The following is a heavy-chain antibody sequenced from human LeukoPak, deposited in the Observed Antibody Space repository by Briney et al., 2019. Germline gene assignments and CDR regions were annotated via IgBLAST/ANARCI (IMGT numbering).Heavy chain of an antibody. V-gene: IGHV4-34*01. CDR2: INHSGST. D-gene: IGHD6-13*01. CDR3: SRVPYSRSLAPPRRDAFDI. CDR1: GGSFSGYY. Sequence: PSETLSLTCAVYGGSFSGYYWSWIRQPPGKGLEWIGEINHSGSTNYNPSLKSRVTISVDTSKNQFSLKLSSVTAADTAVYYCSRVPYSRSLAPPRRDAFDIWGQGTMVTVSS. J-gene: IGHJ3*02.